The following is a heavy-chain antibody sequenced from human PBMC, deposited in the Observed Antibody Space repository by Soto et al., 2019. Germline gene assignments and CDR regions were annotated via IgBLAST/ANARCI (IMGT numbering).Heavy chain of an antibody. Sequence: GESLKISCKASGYIFTNYWIGWVRQMPGKGLEWMGIIYPGDYDTRYSPSFQGQVTISADKSISTAYLQWSRLKASDTAMYYCARLGPRIAISAPAMDVSGQGTAVTAAS. V-gene: IGHV5-51*01. J-gene: IGHJ6*02. D-gene: IGHD6-13*01. CDR1: GYIFTNYW. CDR2: IYPGDYDT. CDR3: ARLGPRIAISAPAMDV.